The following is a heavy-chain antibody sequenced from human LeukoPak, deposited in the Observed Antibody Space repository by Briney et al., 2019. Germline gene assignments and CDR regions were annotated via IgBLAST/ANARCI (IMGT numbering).Heavy chain of an antibody. CDR2: IIPIFGTA. D-gene: IGHD4-17*01. Sequence: SVKVSCKVSGYTFTDYYMHWVRQAPGQGLEWMGGIIPIFGTANYAQKFQGRVTITADKSTSTAYMELSSLRSEDTAVYYCARGYGRKPFDYWGQGTLVTVSS. V-gene: IGHV1-69*06. J-gene: IGHJ4*02. CDR3: ARGYGRKPFDY. CDR1: GYTFTDYY.